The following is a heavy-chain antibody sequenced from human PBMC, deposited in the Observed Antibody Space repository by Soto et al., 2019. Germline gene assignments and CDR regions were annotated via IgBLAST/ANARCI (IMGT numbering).Heavy chain of an antibody. CDR3: ARRRGSGNDYYYNYGMDV. V-gene: IGHV5-51*03. J-gene: IGHJ6*02. D-gene: IGHD1-26*01. CDR1: VYSFATYW. CDR2: IYPGDCDI. Sequence: GESLKISCDSSVYSFATYWLGLVRQIRGKGLEWMGIIYPGDCDIRDSPYFKGQDNISEEKSISTAYLQWGSLKDSDTAMYYCARRRGSGNDYYYNYGMDVWGQGTTVTVSS.